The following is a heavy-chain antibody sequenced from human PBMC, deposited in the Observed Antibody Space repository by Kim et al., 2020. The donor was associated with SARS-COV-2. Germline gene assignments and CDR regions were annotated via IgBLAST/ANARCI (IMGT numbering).Heavy chain of an antibody. D-gene: IGHD6-13*01. V-gene: IGHV3-9*01. CDR2: ISWNSGSI. CDR1: GFTFGDYV. J-gene: IGHJ4*02. Sequence: GGSLRLSCAASGFTFGDYVMHWVRQAPGKGLEWVSGISWNSGSIGYADSVKGRFTISRDNAKNSLYLQMNSLGLQDTALYYCVKAAKRLGQQLLEFPDFWGQGTLVTVSS. CDR3: VKAAKRLGQQLLEFPDF.